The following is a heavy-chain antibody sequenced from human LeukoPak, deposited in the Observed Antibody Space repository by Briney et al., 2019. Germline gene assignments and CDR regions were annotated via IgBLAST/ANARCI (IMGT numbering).Heavy chain of an antibody. D-gene: IGHD3-16*02. CDR3: ARVHGRDKIWGSYCYRYFDY. CDR1: GGSISSSY. Sequence: PSETLSLTCIVSGGSISSSYWSWIRQPPGKGLEWIGYVHYSGSTNYNPSLKSRVTISVDTSKNQFSLKLSSVTAADTAVYYCARVHGRDKIWGSYCYRYFDYWGQGTLVTVSS. V-gene: IGHV4-59*01. CDR2: VHYSGST. J-gene: IGHJ4*02.